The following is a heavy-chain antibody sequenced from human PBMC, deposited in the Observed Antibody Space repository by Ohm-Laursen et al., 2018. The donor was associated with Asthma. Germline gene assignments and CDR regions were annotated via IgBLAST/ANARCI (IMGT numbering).Heavy chain of an antibody. CDR3: ARGGSRYYGSGSYYDY. CDR1: GGSISSGGYY. Sequence: TLSLTCTVSGGSISSGGYYWSWIRQHPGKGLEWIGYIYYSGSTYYNPSLKSRVTISVDTSKNQFSLKLSSVTAADTAAYYCARGGSRYYGSGSYYDYWGQGTLVTVSS. D-gene: IGHD3-10*01. J-gene: IGHJ4*02. V-gene: IGHV4-31*03. CDR2: IYYSGST.